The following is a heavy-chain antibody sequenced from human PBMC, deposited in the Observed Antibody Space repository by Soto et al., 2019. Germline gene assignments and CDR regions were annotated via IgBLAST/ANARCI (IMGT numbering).Heavy chain of an antibody. CDR1: GGTFSSYA. CDR3: ARAQNCGGDCYSFAFDI. Sequence: QVQLVQSGAEVKKPGSSVKVSCKASGGTFSSYAISWVRQAPGQGLEWMGGIIPILGTANYAQKFQGRVTITADESTSTAYMELSSLRSEDTAVYYCARAQNCGGDCYSFAFDIWGQGTMVTVSS. D-gene: IGHD2-21*01. J-gene: IGHJ3*02. V-gene: IGHV1-69*01. CDR2: IIPILGTA.